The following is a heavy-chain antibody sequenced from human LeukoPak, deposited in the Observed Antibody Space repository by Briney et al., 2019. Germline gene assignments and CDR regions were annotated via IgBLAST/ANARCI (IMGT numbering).Heavy chain of an antibody. CDR3: ARNQEIDYYDSSGFYWGVEY. Sequence: PGGSLRLSCAASGFTLSAYSMNWVRQAPGKGLEWVSFISGGGDTIYYADSVKGRFTISRDNAKNSLHLQMDSLRVEDTAVYYCARNQEIDYYDSSGFYWGVEYWGQGTLVTVSS. V-gene: IGHV3-48*01. CDR1: GFTLSAYS. J-gene: IGHJ4*02. D-gene: IGHD3-22*01. CDR2: ISGGGDTI.